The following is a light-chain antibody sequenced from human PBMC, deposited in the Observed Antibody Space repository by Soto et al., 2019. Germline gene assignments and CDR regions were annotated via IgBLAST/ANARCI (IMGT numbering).Light chain of an antibody. CDR3: QQNSNWQGS. V-gene: IGKV3D-11*02. CDR2: DVS. J-gene: IGKJ1*01. Sequence: EIVLTQSPGTLSLSPGERATISCRASQSVSTFLAWYQQKPGQAPRLLIYDVSKRAPGIPARFSGSGSGTEFTLTISSLEPEDFAVYYCQQNSNWQGSFGRGTKVDIK. CDR1: QSVSTF.